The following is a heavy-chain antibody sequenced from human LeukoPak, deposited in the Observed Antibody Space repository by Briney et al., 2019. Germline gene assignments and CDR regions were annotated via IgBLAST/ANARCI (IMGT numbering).Heavy chain of an antibody. CDR3: AKDTVGRYYGMDV. CDR2: ISWNSGGI. J-gene: IGHJ6*02. D-gene: IGHD4-23*01. V-gene: IGHV3-9*01. CDR1: GFTFDGYA. Sequence: GGSLRLSCAASGFTFDGYAMHWVRQAPGKGLEWVSGISWNSGGIGYADSVKGRFTISRDDAKNSLYLQMNSLRAEDTALYYCAKDTVGRYYGMDVWGQGTTVTVSS.